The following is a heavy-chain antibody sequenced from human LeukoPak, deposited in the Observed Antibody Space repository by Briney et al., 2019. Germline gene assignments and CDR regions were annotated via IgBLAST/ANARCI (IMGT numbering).Heavy chain of an antibody. CDR3: AVGSITIFGVVIIPLDV. J-gene: IGHJ6*02. CDR2: IIPIFGTA. CDR1: GGTFSSYA. D-gene: IGHD3-3*01. Sequence: ASVKVSCKASGGTFSSYAISWVRQAPGQGLEWMGGIIPIFGTANYAQKFQGRVMITADESTSTAYMELSSLRSEDTAVYYCAVGSITIFGVVIIPLDVWGQGTTVTVSS. V-gene: IGHV1-69*13.